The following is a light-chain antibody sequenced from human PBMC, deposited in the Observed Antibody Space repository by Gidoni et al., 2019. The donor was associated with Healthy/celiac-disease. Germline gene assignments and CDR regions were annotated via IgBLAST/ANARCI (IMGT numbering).Light chain of an antibody. CDR3: QQYNSYSP. Sequence: IQMTQSPSTLSASVGDRVTITCRASQSISSWLAWYQQKPGKAPKLLIYDASSLESGVPSRFSGSGSGTEFTLTISSLQPDDFATYCCQQYNSYSPFGGGTKVEIK. CDR2: DAS. J-gene: IGKJ4*01. V-gene: IGKV1-5*01. CDR1: QSISSW.